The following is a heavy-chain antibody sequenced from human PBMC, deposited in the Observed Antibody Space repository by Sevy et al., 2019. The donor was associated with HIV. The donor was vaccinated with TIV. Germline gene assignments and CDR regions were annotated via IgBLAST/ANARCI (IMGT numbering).Heavy chain of an antibody. J-gene: IGHJ6*02. CDR1: GYTFTSYG. Sequence: ASVKVSCKASGYTFTSYGISWVRQAPGQGLEWMGWISAYNGNTNYAQKLQGRVTMTTDTSTSTAYMELRSLRSDDTAVYYCARGVVGATSPMGYYYYYGMDVWGQGTTVTVSS. CDR2: ISAYNGNT. D-gene: IGHD1-26*01. V-gene: IGHV1-18*01. CDR3: ARGVVGATSPMGYYYYYGMDV.